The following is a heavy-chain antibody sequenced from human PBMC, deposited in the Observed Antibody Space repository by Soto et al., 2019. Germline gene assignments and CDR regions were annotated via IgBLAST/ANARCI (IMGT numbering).Heavy chain of an antibody. V-gene: IGHV3-23*01. CDR3: AKHSTTYDSWSGAVKGAFDV. CDR2: ISDGGDST. CDR1: GFTFSSYA. D-gene: IGHD3-3*01. J-gene: IGHJ3*01. Sequence: PGGSLRLSCSASGFTFSSYALTWFRQAPGKGLEWVSGISDGGDSTHYADSVKGRFTVSRDNSKNTLYLQINSLRAEDTAVYYCAKHSTTYDSWSGAVKGAFDVWGQGTMVTVSS.